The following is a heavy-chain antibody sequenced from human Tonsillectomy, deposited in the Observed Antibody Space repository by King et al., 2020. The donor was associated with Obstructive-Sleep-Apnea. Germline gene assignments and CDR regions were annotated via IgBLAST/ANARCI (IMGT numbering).Heavy chain of an antibody. CDR3: AKSDFVPSAWLDY. Sequence: VQLVESGGGLVQSGRSLRLSCAASGFTFDDYAMHWVRQAPGKGLEWVSGISWKSGRIGYADSVKGRFTISRDNAKNSLYLQMSRLRPEDTALYYCAKSDFVPSAWLDYWGQGTLVTVSS. CDR1: GFTFDDYA. V-gene: IGHV3-9*01. J-gene: IGHJ4*02. CDR2: ISWKSGRI. D-gene: IGHD6-19*01.